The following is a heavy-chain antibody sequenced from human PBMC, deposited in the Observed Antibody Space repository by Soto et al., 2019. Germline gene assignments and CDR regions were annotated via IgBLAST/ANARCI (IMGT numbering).Heavy chain of an antibody. CDR2: ISYDGSNK. Sequence: QVQLVESGGGVVQPGRSLRLSCAASGFTFSSYAMHWVRQAPGKGLEWVAGISYDGSNKYYADSVKGRFTISRDNSKNTLYLHMNCLRAEDTAVYYCARGRRASSPSILLSDFDYCGQGTLVTVSS. J-gene: IGHJ4*02. V-gene: IGHV3-30-3*01. D-gene: IGHD6-6*01. CDR3: ARGRRASSPSILLSDFDY. CDR1: GFTFSSYA.